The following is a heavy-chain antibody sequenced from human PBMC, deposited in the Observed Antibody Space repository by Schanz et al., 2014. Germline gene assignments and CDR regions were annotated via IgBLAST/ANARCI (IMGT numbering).Heavy chain of an antibody. CDR3: ARLHYVSARDFDF. CDR1: GYSVSHDH. J-gene: IGHJ4*02. D-gene: IGHD3-16*01. V-gene: IGHV4-59*08. CDR2: IYYGGDA. Sequence: QVQLQESGPGLVKPSETLSLTCTVAGYSVSHDHWSWIRQPPGKGLEYIGYIYYGGDANYNPSLGSRVPLPLDTSKTQFSLNLISVPAADTAVYYCARLHYVSARDFDFWGQGIPVTVSS.